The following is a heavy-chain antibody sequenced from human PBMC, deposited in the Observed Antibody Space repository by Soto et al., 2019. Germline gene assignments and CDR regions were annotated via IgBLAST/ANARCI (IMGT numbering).Heavy chain of an antibody. V-gene: IGHV3-9*01. CDR3: AKVSAESYYYYGMDV. Sequence: LRLSCAASGFTFDDYAMHWVRQALGKGLEWVSGISWNSGSIGYADSVKGRFTISRDNAKNSLYLQMNSLRAEDTALYYCAKVSAESYYYYGMDVWGQGTTVTVSS. CDR1: GFTFDDYA. CDR2: ISWNSGSI. J-gene: IGHJ6*02.